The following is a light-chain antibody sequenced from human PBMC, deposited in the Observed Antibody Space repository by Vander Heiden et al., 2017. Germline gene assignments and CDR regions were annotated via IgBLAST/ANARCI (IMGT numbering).Light chain of an antibody. V-gene: IGLV1-40*01. CDR2: GNS. CDR1: SSNIGAGYD. J-gene: IGLJ2*01. CDR3: QSYDSSLSGSDVV. Sequence: QSVLTPPPSVSGAPGQRVHISCTGSSSNIGAGYDVHWYQQLPGTAPKLLIYGNSNRPSGVPDRFSGSKSGTSASLAITGLQAEDEADYYCQSYDSSLSGSDVVFGGGTKLTVL.